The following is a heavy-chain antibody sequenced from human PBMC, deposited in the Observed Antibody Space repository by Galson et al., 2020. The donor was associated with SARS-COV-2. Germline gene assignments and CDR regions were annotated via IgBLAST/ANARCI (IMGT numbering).Heavy chain of an antibody. D-gene: IGHD3-3*01. CDR3: ARDPTPPKYDFWSGYYAFDI. CDR1: GFTFSSYS. CDR2: ISSSSSTI. J-gene: IGHJ3*02. V-gene: IGHV3-48*04. Sequence: GGSLRLSCAASGFTFSSYSMNWVRQAPGKGLEWVSYISSSSSTIYYADSVKGRFTISRDNAKNSLYLQMNSLRAEDTAVYYCARDPTPPKYDFWSGYYAFDIWGQGTMVTVSS.